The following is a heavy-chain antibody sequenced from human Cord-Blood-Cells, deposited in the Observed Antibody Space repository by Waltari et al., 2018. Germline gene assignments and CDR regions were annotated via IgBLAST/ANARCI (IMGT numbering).Heavy chain of an antibody. J-gene: IGHJ4*02. CDR3: ARLIAAAGTSDY. V-gene: IGHV1-2*06. CDR1: GYTSTAYY. CDR2: INPNSGGT. Sequence: QAQLVQSGAEVKKPGASVTVSCTASGYTSTAYYMPWVRQAPGQGLEWMGRINPNSGGTSYAQKFQGRVTMTRDTSISTAYMELSRLRSDDTAVYYCARLIAAAGTSDYWGQGTLVTVSS. D-gene: IGHD6-13*01.